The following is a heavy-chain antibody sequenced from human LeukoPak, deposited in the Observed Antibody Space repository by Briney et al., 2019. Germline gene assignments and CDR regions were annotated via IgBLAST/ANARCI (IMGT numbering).Heavy chain of an antibody. D-gene: IGHD6-19*01. CDR1: GGSFSGYY. CDR2: INHSGST. Sequence: SETLSLTCAVYGGSFSGYYWSWIRQPPGKGLEWIGEINHSGSTNYNPSLKSRVTISVDTSKNQFSLKLSSVTAADTAVYYCARGNSIAVADHWGQGTLVTVSS. J-gene: IGHJ4*02. V-gene: IGHV4-34*01. CDR3: ARGNSIAVADH.